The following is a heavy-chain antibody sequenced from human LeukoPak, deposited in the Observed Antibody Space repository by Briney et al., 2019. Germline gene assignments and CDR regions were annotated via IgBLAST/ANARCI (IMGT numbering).Heavy chain of an antibody. V-gene: IGHV4-39*01. CDR1: GGSISSSNYY. Sequence: PSETLSLTCTVSGGSISSSNYYWGWIRQPPGKGLEWIGSISYSGSTYYNPSLKSRVTISVDTSKNQFSLKLNSVTAADTAVYYCARLPRTTVTTLDVEIDYWGQGTLVTVSS. CDR2: ISYSGST. CDR3: ARLPRTTVTTLDVEIDY. D-gene: IGHD4-17*01. J-gene: IGHJ4*02.